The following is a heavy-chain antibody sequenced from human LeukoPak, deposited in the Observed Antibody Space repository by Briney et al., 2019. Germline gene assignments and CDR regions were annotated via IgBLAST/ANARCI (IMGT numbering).Heavy chain of an antibody. V-gene: IGHV1-18*01. Sequence: GASVKVSCKASGYTFTSYGISWVRQAPGQGLEWMGWISAYNGNTNYAQKLQGRVTMTTDTSTSTAYMELRSLRSDDTAVYYCARVEPYDSSGYYYDSAPDYWGQGTLVTVSS. CDR2: ISAYNGNT. CDR1: GYTFTSYG. CDR3: ARVEPYDSSGYYYDSAPDY. D-gene: IGHD3-22*01. J-gene: IGHJ4*02.